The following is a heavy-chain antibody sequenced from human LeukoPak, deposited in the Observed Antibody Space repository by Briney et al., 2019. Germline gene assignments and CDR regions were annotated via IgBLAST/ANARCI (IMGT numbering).Heavy chain of an antibody. Sequence: ASVKVSCKASGYTFTSYDINWGRQATGQGLEWMGWMNPNSGNTGYAQKFQGRVTMTRNTSISTAYMELSSLRSEDTAVYYCARPRGYCSSTSCFNWFDPWGQGTLVTVSS. V-gene: IGHV1-8*01. CDR1: GYTFTSYD. CDR3: ARPRGYCSSTSCFNWFDP. J-gene: IGHJ5*02. CDR2: MNPNSGNT. D-gene: IGHD2-2*01.